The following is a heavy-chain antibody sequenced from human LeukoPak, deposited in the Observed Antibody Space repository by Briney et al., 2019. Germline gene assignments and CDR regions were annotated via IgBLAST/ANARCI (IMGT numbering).Heavy chain of an antibody. CDR3: AKLLHDYGDSPHYYGMDV. CDR1: GFTFSNYG. D-gene: IGHD4-17*01. J-gene: IGHJ6*02. V-gene: IGHV3-30*18. Sequence: GGSLRLSCAASGFTFSNYGIHWVRQAPGKGLEWVALISYDGNKKYYADSVKGRFTISRDNSKNTLYLQVNSLRAEDTAVYYCAKLLHDYGDSPHYYGMDVWGQGTTVTVSS. CDR2: ISYDGNKK.